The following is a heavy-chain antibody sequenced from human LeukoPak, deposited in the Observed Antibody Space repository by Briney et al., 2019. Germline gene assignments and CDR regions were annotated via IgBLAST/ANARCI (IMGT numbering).Heavy chain of an antibody. J-gene: IGHJ5*02. Sequence: PGGSLRLSCAASGFTFSSYAMHCVRQAPGKGLEWVAVISYDGSNKYYADSVKGRFTISRDNSKNTLYLQMNSLRAEDTAVYYCAREDYDFWSGYYPNWFDPWGQGTLVTVSS. CDR2: ISYDGSNK. D-gene: IGHD3-3*01. CDR3: AREDYDFWSGYYPNWFDP. CDR1: GFTFSSYA. V-gene: IGHV3-30*04.